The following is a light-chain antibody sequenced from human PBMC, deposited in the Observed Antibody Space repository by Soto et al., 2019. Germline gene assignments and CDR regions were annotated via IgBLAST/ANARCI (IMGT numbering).Light chain of an antibody. Sequence: QSVLTQPPSASGTPGQRVTISCSGISSNIGINTVNWYQQVPGTAPKLLIYTDNQRPSGVPDRFSGSKSGTSASLAISGLQSEDEADYYCAAWDDSLNGLYVFGTGTKLTVL. J-gene: IGLJ1*01. V-gene: IGLV1-44*01. CDR1: SSNIGINT. CDR2: TDN. CDR3: AAWDDSLNGLYV.